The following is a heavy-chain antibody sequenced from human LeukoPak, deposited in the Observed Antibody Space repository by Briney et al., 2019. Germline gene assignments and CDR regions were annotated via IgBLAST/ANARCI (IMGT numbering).Heavy chain of an antibody. CDR3: AGIIRGRRAFDI. J-gene: IGHJ3*02. CDR2: IRYDGSNK. D-gene: IGHD3-10*01. Sequence: GWSLRLSCAASGFTFSSYGMHWVRQAPGKGLEWVAFIRYDGSNKYYADSVKGRFTISRDNSKNTLYLQMNSLRAEDTAVYYCAGIIRGRRAFDIWGQGTMVIVSS. CDR1: GFTFSSYG. V-gene: IGHV3-30*02.